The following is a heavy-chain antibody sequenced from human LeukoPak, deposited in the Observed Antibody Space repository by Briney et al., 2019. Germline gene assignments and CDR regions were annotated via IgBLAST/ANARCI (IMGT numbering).Heavy chain of an antibody. Sequence: SETLSLTCAVYGGSFSGYYWSWIRQPPGKGLEWIGEINHSGSTNYNPSLKSRVTMSVDTSKNQFSLKLSSVTAADTAVYYCARGGIAAADYHFDYWGQGTLVTVSS. J-gene: IGHJ4*02. CDR3: ARGGIAAADYHFDY. CDR1: GGSFSGYY. D-gene: IGHD6-13*01. CDR2: INHSGST. V-gene: IGHV4-34*01.